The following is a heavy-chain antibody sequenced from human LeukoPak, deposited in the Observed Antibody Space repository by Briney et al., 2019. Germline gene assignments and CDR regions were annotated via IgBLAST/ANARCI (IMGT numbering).Heavy chain of an antibody. CDR1: GVPISSYY. Sequence: SETLSLTCTVSGVPISSYYWSWIRQPPGRGLEWLAYIYYSGSTNYNPSLKSRVTISVDTSKNQFSLKLSSVTAADTAVYYCARDRAFSGYSYGLDYWGQGALVTVSS. J-gene: IGHJ4*02. D-gene: IGHD5-18*01. CDR3: ARDRAFSGYSYGLDY. V-gene: IGHV4-59*01. CDR2: IYYSGST.